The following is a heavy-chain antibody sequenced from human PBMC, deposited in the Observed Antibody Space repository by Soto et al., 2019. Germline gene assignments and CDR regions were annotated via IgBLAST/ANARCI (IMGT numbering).Heavy chain of an antibody. CDR3: ASGYSSGWYRDTYYYYGMDV. D-gene: IGHD6-19*01. CDR1: GYSFAGYW. V-gene: IGHV5-10-1*01. J-gene: IGHJ6*02. CDR2: IDPSDSYT. Sequence: GESLKISCKGSGYSFAGYWISWVRQMPGKGLEWMGRIDPSDSYTNYSPSFQGHVTISADKSISTAYLQWSSLKASDTAMYYCASGYSSGWYRDTYYYYGMDVWGQGTTVTVSS.